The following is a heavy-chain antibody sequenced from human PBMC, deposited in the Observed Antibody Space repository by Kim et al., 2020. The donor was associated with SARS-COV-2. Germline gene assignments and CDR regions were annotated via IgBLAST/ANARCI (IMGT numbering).Heavy chain of an antibody. CDR1: GYSFTSYW. J-gene: IGHJ6*02. V-gene: IGHV5-51*01. Sequence: GESLKISCKGSGYSFTSYWIGWVRQMPGKGLEWMGIIYPGDSDTRYSPSFQGQVTISADKSISTAYLQWSSLKASDTAMYYCARHGGVYDFWSGYYTGLGYYYSYGMDGWSQGTTVTVSS. CDR2: IYPGDSDT. D-gene: IGHD3-3*01. CDR3: ARHGGVYDFWSGYYTGLGYYYSYGMDG.